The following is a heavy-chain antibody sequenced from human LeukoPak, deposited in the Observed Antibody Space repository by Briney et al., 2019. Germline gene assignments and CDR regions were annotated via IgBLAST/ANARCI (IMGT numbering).Heavy chain of an antibody. J-gene: IGHJ4*02. D-gene: IGHD1-26*01. CDR2: ISGSGSST. CDR1: GFTFSSYA. CDR3: AKEASGISKGRIDY. Sequence: PGGSLRLSCAASGFTFSSYAMSWVRQAPGKGLEWVSGISGSGSSTYYADSVKGRFTISRDNTKNILHLQMNSLRAEDTAVYYCAKEASGISKGRIDYWGQGTLVTVSS. V-gene: IGHV3-23*01.